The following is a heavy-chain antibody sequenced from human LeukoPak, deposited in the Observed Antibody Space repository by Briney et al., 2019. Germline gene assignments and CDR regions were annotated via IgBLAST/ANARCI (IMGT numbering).Heavy chain of an antibody. CDR2: INGSGGST. CDR3: ASLDGSGSSRYFDY. V-gene: IGHV3-23*01. Sequence: GGSLRLSCAASGFTFSSYSMSWVRQAPGKGLEWVSNINGSGGSTYYADSVKGRFTISRDNSKNTVNLQMNSLRGEDTAVYYCASLDGSGSSRYFDYWGQGTLVTVSS. D-gene: IGHD3-10*01. CDR1: GFTFSSYS. J-gene: IGHJ4*02.